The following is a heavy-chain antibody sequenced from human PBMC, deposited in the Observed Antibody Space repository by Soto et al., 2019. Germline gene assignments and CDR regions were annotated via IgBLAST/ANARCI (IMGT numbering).Heavy chain of an antibody. J-gene: IGHJ3*02. CDR2: INYSGHT. D-gene: IGHD3-10*01. CDR3: ARQRAWYGEWAFDI. CDR1: GDSSSGGIFY. Sequence: QLQESGPGLVKPSETMSLTCTVSGDSSSGGIFYWGWMRQLTGKGLEWIGSINYSGHTYHNPSLKSRVTIPVDPSRNQFSLDLSSVTAADTAVYYCARQRAWYGEWAFDIWGQGTMVTVSS. V-gene: IGHV4-39*01.